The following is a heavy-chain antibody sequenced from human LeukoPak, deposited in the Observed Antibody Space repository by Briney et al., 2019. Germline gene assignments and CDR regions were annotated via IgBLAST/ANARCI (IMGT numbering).Heavy chain of an antibody. J-gene: IGHJ4*02. CDR1: GYTFTNYG. CDR2: ISGYNNNT. D-gene: IGHD2-8*01. V-gene: IGHV1-18*01. Sequence: GASVKVSCKTSGYTFTNYGISWVRQAPGQGLEWMGWISGYNNNTNYAQKLQGRVTMTTDTSTSTAYMELRSLRSDDTAVYYCARDRGGSVLIFYALLIFDYWGQGTLVTVSS. CDR3: ARDRGGSVLIFYALLIFDY.